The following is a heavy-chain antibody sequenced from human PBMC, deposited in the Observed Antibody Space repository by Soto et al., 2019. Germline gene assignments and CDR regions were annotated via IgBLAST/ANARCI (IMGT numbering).Heavy chain of an antibody. CDR3: ARSARFNGGDWDAFDI. Sequence: ASVKVSCKASGYTFTYRYLHWVRRAPGQALEWMGWITPFNGNTNYAQKFQDRVTITRDRSMSTAYMELSSLRSEDTAMYYCARSARFNGGDWDAFDIWGQGTMVTVSS. D-gene: IGHD2-21*02. V-gene: IGHV1-45*02. CDR2: ITPFNGNT. CDR1: GYTFTYRY. J-gene: IGHJ3*02.